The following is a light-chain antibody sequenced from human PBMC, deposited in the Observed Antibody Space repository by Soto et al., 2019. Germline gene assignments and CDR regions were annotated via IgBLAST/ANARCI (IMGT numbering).Light chain of an antibody. Sequence: YELAQSPSVSVSPGQTASITCSGDKLGDKYACWYQQKPGQSPVLVIYQDSKRPSGIPERFSGSNSGNTATLTISGTQAMDEADYYCQAWDSSTVVFGTGTKVTVL. V-gene: IGLV3-1*01. CDR2: QDS. J-gene: IGLJ1*01. CDR3: QAWDSSTVV. CDR1: KLGDKY.